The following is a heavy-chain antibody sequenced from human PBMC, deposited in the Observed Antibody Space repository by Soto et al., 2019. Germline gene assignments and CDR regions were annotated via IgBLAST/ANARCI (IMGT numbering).Heavy chain of an antibody. CDR2: IKQDGSEK. D-gene: IGHD1-7*01. Sequence: EVQLVESGGGLVQPGGSLRLSCAASGFTFSSYWMSWVRQAPGKGLEWVANIKQDGSEKYYVDSVKGRFTISRDNAKNSLYLQMNSLRAEDTAVYYCARHSITGTTWGFDYWGQGTLVTVSS. CDR3: ARHSITGTTWGFDY. J-gene: IGHJ4*02. CDR1: GFTFSSYW. V-gene: IGHV3-7*01.